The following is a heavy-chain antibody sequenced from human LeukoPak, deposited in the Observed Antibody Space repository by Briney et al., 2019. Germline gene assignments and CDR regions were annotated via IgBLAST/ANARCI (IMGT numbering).Heavy chain of an antibody. CDR2: INPNSGGT. Sequence: ASVKVSCKASGYTFTGYYMHWVRQAPGQGLEWMGWINPNSGGTNYAQKFQGRVTMTRDTSISTAYMELSRPRSDDTAVYYCAREMGRYCSSTSCFHDAFDIWGQGTMVTVSS. CDR3: AREMGRYCSSTSCFHDAFDI. CDR1: GYTFTGYY. V-gene: IGHV1-2*02. D-gene: IGHD2-2*01. J-gene: IGHJ3*02.